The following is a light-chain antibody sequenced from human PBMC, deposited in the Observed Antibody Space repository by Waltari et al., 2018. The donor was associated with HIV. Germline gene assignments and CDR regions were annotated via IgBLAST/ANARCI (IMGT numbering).Light chain of an antibody. CDR2: RNN. V-gene: IGLV1-47*01. J-gene: IGLJ3*02. CDR1: SSNIGSTY. CDR3: TAWDASLSVWV. Sequence: QSVLTQPPSASGTPGQRVTMSCSGSSSNIGSTYVYWYRQPTGTAPQLLLYRNNQRPLGVPDRFSGSKSGTSASLAISGLRSEDEADYYCTAWDASLSVWVFGGGTKLTVL.